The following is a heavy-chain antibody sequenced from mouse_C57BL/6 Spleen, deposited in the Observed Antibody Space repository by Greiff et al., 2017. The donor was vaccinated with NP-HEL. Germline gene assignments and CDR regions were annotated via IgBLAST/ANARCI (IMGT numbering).Heavy chain of an antibody. Sequence: EVQLQQSGPELVKPGASVKMSCKASGYTFTDYNMHWVKQSLGKSLEGFGYINPNNGGTSYNQKFKGKATLTVNKSSSTAYMELRSLTSEDSAVYYCARDYGSSDYWGQGTTLTVSS. D-gene: IGHD1-1*01. CDR2: INPNNGGT. J-gene: IGHJ2*01. CDR1: GYTFTDYN. CDR3: ARDYGSSDY. V-gene: IGHV1-22*01.